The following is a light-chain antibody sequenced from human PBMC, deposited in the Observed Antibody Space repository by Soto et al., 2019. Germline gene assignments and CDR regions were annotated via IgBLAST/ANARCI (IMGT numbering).Light chain of an antibody. J-gene: IGKJ1*01. CDR3: QQRSNWPTT. V-gene: IGKV3-11*01. CDR2: DAS. Sequence: VLTQPASVSLSPGARATLSCRASRNVSSYLAWYQQKPGQVPRLLIYDASNRDTGIPARVSGSGSGTDFALTINSLEPEDVAVYYGQQRSNWPTTFGQGTKVDIK. CDR1: RNVSSY.